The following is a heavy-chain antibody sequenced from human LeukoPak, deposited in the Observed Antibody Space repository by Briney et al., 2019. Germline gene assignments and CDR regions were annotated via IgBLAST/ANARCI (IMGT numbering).Heavy chain of an antibody. CDR3: AKVRAGYYYDSSIDY. J-gene: IGHJ4*02. CDR2: IKYDGREK. V-gene: IGHV3-7*03. D-gene: IGHD3-22*01. CDR1: GFPFSSRW. Sequence: GGSLRLSCTSSGFPFSSRWMHWVRQVPGKGPEWVANIKYDGREKYYVDSVKGRFSISRDNAKNSLYLQMNSLRAEDTAVYYCAKVRAGYYYDSSIDYWGQGTLVTVSS.